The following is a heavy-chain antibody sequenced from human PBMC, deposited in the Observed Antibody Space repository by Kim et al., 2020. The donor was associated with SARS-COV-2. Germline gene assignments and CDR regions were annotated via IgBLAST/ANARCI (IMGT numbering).Heavy chain of an antibody. V-gene: IGHV1-18*01. D-gene: IGHD3-10*01. CDR1: GYTFISYG. CDR2: ISAYNGNT. Sequence: ASVKVSCKASGYTFISYGISWVRQAPGQGLEWMGWISAYNGNTNYAQKLQGRVTMTTDTSTSTAYMELRSLRSDDTAVYYCARDFFWGSGSYGRFDYWGQGTLVTVSS. J-gene: IGHJ4*02. CDR3: ARDFFWGSGSYGRFDY.